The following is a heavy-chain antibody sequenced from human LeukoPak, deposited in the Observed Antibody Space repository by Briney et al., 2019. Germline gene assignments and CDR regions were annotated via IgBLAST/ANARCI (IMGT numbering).Heavy chain of an antibody. Sequence: ESLKISCKGSGYSFTSYWITWVRQMPGKGLEWMGRIDPSDSYTNYSPSFQGHLTISADKSISTAYLQWSSLKASDTAMYYCARNPSGYHFDYWGEGTLVTVSS. CDR3: ARNPSGYHFDY. CDR1: GYSFTSYW. D-gene: IGHD6-13*01. J-gene: IGHJ4*02. CDR2: IDPSDSYT. V-gene: IGHV5-10-1*01.